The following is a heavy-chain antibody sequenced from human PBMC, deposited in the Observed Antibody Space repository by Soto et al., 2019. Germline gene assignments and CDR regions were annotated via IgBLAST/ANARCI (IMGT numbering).Heavy chain of an antibody. Sequence: GGSLRLSCAASGFTFSSYSMNWVRQAPGKGLEWVSYISSSSSTIYYADSVKGRFTISRDNAKNSLYLQMNSLRDEDTAVYYCARGDPYSYGYYYYYGMDVWGQGTTVTVSS. CDR1: GFTFSSYS. V-gene: IGHV3-48*02. CDR3: ARGDPYSYGYYYYYGMDV. J-gene: IGHJ6*02. CDR2: ISSSSSTI. D-gene: IGHD5-18*01.